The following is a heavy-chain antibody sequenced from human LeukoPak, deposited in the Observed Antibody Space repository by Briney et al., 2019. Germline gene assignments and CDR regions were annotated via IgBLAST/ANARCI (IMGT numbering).Heavy chain of an antibody. J-gene: IGHJ4*02. D-gene: IGHD2-2*01. Sequence: SETLSLTCSVSGDSFSSFFWSWIRQPAGKGLEWIGRMSTSGNSDYNPSLKSRVTMSIDTSKNQFSLRVSSVAAADTAVYFCARGLSSTRRESDYWGQGTLVTVSS. CDR1: GDSFSSFF. CDR2: MSTSGNS. CDR3: ARGLSSTRRESDY. V-gene: IGHV4-4*07.